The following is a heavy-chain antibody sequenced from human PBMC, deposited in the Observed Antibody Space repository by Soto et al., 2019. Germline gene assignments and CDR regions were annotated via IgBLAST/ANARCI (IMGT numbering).Heavy chain of an antibody. CDR3: ARDLVLVGATLPTWYYYGMDV. CDR2: IWYDGSNK. CDR1: GFTFSSYG. Sequence: QVQLVESGGGVVQPGRSLRLSCAASGFTFSSYGMHWVRQAPGKGLEWVAVIWYDGSNKYYADSVKGRFTISRDNSKNTLYLQMNSLRAEDTAVYYCARDLVLVGATLPTWYYYGMDVWGQGTTVTVSS. J-gene: IGHJ6*02. D-gene: IGHD1-26*01. V-gene: IGHV3-33*01.